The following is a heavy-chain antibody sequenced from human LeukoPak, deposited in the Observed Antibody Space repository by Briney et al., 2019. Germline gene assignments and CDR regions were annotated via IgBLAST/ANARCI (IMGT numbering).Heavy chain of an antibody. CDR1: GGSISSGSYY. J-gene: IGHJ3*02. D-gene: IGHD3-22*01. CDR3: ARDYAVVPYYYDSSGYYPGI. Sequence: PSETLSLTCSVSGGSISSGSYYWSWIRQPAGKGLEWIGRIYTSGSTNYNPSPKSRVTISVDTSKNQFSLKLSSVTAADTAVYYCARDYAVVPYYYDSSGYYPGIWGQGTMVTVSS. CDR2: IYTSGST. V-gene: IGHV4-61*02.